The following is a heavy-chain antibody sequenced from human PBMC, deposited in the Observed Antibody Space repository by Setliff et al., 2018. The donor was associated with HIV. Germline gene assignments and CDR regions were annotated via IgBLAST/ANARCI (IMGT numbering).Heavy chain of an antibody. CDR1: GHTFTSYD. CDR2: MNPNSGNT. D-gene: IGHD6-13*01. V-gene: IGHV1-8*01. Sequence: ASVKVSCKASGHTFTSYDINWVRQATGRGLEWMGWMNPNSGNTGYAQKFQGRVAMTRNTSISTAYMELSSLRSEGSAVYYCASSWSRVPYYGLDVWGQGTTVTVS. J-gene: IGHJ6*02. CDR3: ASSWSRVPYYGLDV.